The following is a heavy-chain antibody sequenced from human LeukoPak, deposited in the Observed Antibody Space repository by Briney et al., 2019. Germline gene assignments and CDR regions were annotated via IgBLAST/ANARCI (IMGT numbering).Heavy chain of an antibody. D-gene: IGHD4-17*01. CDR2: IHSSEGT. J-gene: IGHJ6*04. Sequence: SETLSLTCTVSGGSLNGYYWGWIRQPPGKGLECIGYIHSSEGTAHNASLKSRLTISLDRSKSQFSLTLTSVTAADTAVYYCARHVYGEGMVVWGKGTTVTVSS. CDR3: ARHVYGEGMVV. CDR1: GGSLNGYY. V-gene: IGHV4-59*08.